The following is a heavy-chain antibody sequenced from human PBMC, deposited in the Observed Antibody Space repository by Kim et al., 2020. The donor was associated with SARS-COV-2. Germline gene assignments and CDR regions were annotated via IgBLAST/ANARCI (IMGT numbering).Heavy chain of an antibody. CDR2: IKRPDDSA. V-gene: IGHV3-23*01. J-gene: IGHJ4*02. CDR3: VKGAWLDY. Sequence: GGSLRLSCVASGFSFGTFDMSWVRQAPGKGLKWVSVIKRPDDSAYYAESVKGRFTVSRDSARNSLYLQMNSLRVDDTAVYYCVKGAWLDYWGPGTLVTVSS. D-gene: IGHD5-12*01. CDR1: GFSFGTFD.